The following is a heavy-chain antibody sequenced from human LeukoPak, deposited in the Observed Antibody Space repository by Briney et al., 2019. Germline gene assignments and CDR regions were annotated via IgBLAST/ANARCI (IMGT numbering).Heavy chain of an antibody. D-gene: IGHD2-2*01. CDR1: GFSLTTPGVG. CDR2: IYWDDDK. Sequence: SGPALVKPTQTLTLTCSFSGFSLTTPGVGVGWVCQPPGKALEWLGFIYWDDDKRYMPSLKSRLTITMDTSRSQVVLTLTTVDPVDTATYFCAHSLDSTSWYGYYYYMDVWGKGTTVTVSS. CDR3: AHSLDSTSWYGYYYYMDV. V-gene: IGHV2-5*02. J-gene: IGHJ6*03.